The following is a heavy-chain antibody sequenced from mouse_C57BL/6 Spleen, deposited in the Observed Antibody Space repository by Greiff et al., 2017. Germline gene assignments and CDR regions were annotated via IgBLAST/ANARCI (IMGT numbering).Heavy chain of an antibody. J-gene: IGHJ3*01. D-gene: IGHD3-3*01. CDR2: IDPENGDT. CDR1: GFNIKDDY. CDR3: TTGTETAY. V-gene: IGHV14-4*01. Sequence: VQLKESGAELVRPGASVKLSCTASGFNIKDDYMHWVKQRPEQGLEWIGWIDPENGDTEYASKFQGKATITADTSSNTAYLQLSSLTSEDTAVYYCTTGTETAYWGQGTLVTVSA.